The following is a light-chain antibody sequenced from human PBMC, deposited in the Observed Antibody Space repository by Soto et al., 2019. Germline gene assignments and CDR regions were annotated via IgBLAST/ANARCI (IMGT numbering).Light chain of an antibody. CDR1: QSISSW. J-gene: IGKJ1*01. CDR3: QQYNSYSRT. Sequence: DIQMTQSPSTLSASVGDRVTITCRASQSISSWLAWYQQKPGKAPKLLLYDASSLESGVPSRFSGSGSGTEFTLPISSLQPDDFATYYCQQYNSYSRTFGQGTKVEIK. V-gene: IGKV1-5*01. CDR2: DAS.